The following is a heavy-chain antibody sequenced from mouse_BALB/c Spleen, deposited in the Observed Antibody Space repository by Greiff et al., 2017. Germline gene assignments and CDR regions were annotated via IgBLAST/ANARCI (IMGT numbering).Heavy chain of an antibody. Sequence: EVQVVESGGGLVQPGGSRKLSCAASGFTFSSFGMHWVRQAPEKGLEWVAYISSGSSTIYYADTVKGRFTISRDNPKNTLFLQMTSLRSEDTAMYYCARDGYYGFAYWGQGTLVTVSA. CDR2: ISSGSSTI. V-gene: IGHV5-17*02. CDR3: ARDGYYGFAY. J-gene: IGHJ3*01. D-gene: IGHD2-3*01. CDR1: GFTFSSFG.